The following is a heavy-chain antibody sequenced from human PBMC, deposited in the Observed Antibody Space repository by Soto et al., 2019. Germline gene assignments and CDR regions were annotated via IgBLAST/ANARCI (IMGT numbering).Heavy chain of an antibody. J-gene: IGHJ4*02. Sequence: TGGSLRVSCAAFGFTFSSYWMSWVRQAPGKGLEWVANIKQDGSEKYYVDSVKGRFTISRDNAKNSLYLQMNSLRAEDTAVYYCARGGRSGDYWGQGTLVTVSS. CDR1: GFTFSSYW. D-gene: IGHD2-15*01. CDR3: ARGGRSGDY. V-gene: IGHV3-7*01. CDR2: IKQDGSEK.